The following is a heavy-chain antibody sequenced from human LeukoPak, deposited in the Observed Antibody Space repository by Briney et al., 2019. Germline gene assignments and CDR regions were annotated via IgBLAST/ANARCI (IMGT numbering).Heavy chain of an antibody. Sequence: PGGSLRLSCAASGFTFSSYSMNWVRQAPGKGLEWVSSISSSSSYIYYADSVKGRFTISRDNAKNSLYLQMNSLRAEDTAVYYCARERVRGYYYYGMDVWGQGTTVTVSS. J-gene: IGHJ6*02. CDR2: ISSSSSYI. D-gene: IGHD3-10*01. CDR3: ARERVRGYYYYGMDV. V-gene: IGHV3-21*01. CDR1: GFTFSSYS.